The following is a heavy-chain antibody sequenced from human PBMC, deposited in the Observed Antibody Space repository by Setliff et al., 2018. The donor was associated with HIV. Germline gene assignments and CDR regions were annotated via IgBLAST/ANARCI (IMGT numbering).Heavy chain of an antibody. CDR3: ARGWGHDGFDF. CDR1: GGSISSYY. CDR2: IYTSGST. Sequence: PSETLSLTCTVSGGSISSYYWSWIRQPPGKGLGWIGYIYTSGSTNYNPSLKSRVTISVDTSKNQFSLNVSSVTAADTAVYYCARGWGHDGFDFWGQGTMVTVSS. J-gene: IGHJ3*01. D-gene: IGHD6-19*01. V-gene: IGHV4-4*09.